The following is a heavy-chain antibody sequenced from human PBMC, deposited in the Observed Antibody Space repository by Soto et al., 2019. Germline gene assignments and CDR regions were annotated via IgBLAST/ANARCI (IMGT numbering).Heavy chain of an antibody. CDR3: ARHSLALRKNNWFDP. CDR1: GDSIISSDFY. V-gene: IGHV4-39*01. D-gene: IGHD3-3*02. Sequence: ETLSLTCTVSGDSIISSDFYWGWARHPPGKGLEWIGSIFYLGSSYYNPSLKSRVTMSVDTSKNQLSLRLWSVTAADTALYFSARHSLALRKNNWFDPWGQGIMVTVSS. CDR2: IFYLGSS. J-gene: IGHJ5*02.